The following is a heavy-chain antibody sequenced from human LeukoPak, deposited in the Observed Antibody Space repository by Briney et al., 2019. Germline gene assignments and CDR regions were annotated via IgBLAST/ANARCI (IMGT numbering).Heavy chain of an antibody. V-gene: IGHV4-59*12. Sequence: PSETLSLTYTVSGGSISSYYWSWIRQPPGKGLEWIGYIYYSGSTNYNPSLKSRVTISVDTSKNQFSLKLSSVTAADTAVYYCARGRRGEYSSSWPWDYWGQGTLVTVSS. CDR2: IYYSGST. D-gene: IGHD6-13*01. CDR3: ARGRRGEYSSSWPWDY. J-gene: IGHJ4*02. CDR1: GGSISSYY.